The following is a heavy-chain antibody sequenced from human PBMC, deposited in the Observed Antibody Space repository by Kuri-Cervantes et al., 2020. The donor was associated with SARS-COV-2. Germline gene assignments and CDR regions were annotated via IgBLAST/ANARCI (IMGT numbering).Heavy chain of an antibody. D-gene: IGHD6-13*01. CDR2: ISSSSSYI. Sequence: GGSLRLSCAVSGGSISSGGYYWSWIRQHPGKGLEWVSSISSSSSYIYYADSVKGRFTISRDNAKNSLYLQMNSLRAEDTAVYYWARDVAAGRAYYYYMDVWGKGNTVNVSS. J-gene: IGHJ6*03. CDR1: GGSISSGGYY. CDR3: ARDVAAGRAYYYYMDV. V-gene: IGHV3-21*01.